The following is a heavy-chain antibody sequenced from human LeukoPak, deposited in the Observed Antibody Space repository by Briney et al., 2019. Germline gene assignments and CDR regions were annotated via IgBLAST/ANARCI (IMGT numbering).Heavy chain of an antibody. CDR3: ARDNRRHYYDSSGQDY. CDR2: IYSGGST. CDR1: GFTVSSNY. V-gene: IGHV3-66*01. D-gene: IGHD3-22*01. J-gene: IGHJ4*02. Sequence: GSLRLSCAASGFTVSSNYMSWVRQAPGKGLEWVSVIYSGGSTYYADSVKGRFTISRDNSKNTLYLQMNSLRAEDTAVYYCARDNRRHYYDSSGQDYWGQGTLVTVSS.